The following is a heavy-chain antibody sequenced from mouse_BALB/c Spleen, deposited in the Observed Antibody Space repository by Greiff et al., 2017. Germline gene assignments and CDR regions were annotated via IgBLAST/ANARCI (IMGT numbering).Heavy chain of an antibody. CDR1: GFNIKDTY. Sequence: VQLKQSGAELVKPGASVKLSCTASGFNIKDTYMHWVKQRPEQGLEWIGRIDPANGNTKYDPKFQGKATITADTSSNTAYLQLSSLTSEDTAVYYCALYGNYVGFAYWGQGTLVTVSA. V-gene: IGHV14-3*02. J-gene: IGHJ3*01. CDR2: IDPANGNT. CDR3: ALYGNYVGFAY. D-gene: IGHD2-10*02.